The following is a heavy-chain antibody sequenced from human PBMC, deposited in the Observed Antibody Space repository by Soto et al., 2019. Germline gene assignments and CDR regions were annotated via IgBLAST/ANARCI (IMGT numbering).Heavy chain of an antibody. J-gene: IGHJ6*02. V-gene: IGHV5-51*01. CDR3: ARAMVRGKNYYGVDV. D-gene: IGHD3-10*01. CDR1: GYSFTNYW. Sequence: PGESLKISCKGSGYSFTNYWIGWVRQMPGKGLEWIGIIYPGDSDTRYGPSFQGQVTISADKSISTAYLQWSSLKASDTAMYYCARAMVRGKNYYGVDVWGQGTTVTVSS. CDR2: IYPGDSDT.